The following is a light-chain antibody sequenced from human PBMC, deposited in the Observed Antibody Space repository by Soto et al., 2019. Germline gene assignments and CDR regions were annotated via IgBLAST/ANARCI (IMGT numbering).Light chain of an antibody. Sequence: QSALTQPASVSGSPGQSITISCTGTSSDVGAYGYVSWYQQHPGKAPKLMIYEVNYRPSGVSNRFSGSKSGNAASLTISGLQAEDEADYYCSSYTTSSTVVFGGGTKLTVL. CDR1: SSDVGAYGY. CDR3: SSYTTSSTVV. J-gene: IGLJ2*01. CDR2: EVN. V-gene: IGLV2-14*01.